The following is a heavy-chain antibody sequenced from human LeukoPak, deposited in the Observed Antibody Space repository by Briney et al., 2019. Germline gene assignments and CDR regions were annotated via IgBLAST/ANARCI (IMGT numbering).Heavy chain of an antibody. J-gene: IGHJ4*02. D-gene: IGHD3-10*01. CDR3: ARELFSSGSCPDG. CDR1: GFTFSYYA. Sequence: GRSLRLSCSASGFTFSYYAIHWVRQAPGKGLEWEALIWSDGSNKYYADSVKGRITISRDNSKNTVYLQMNSLRAEDTAVYYCARELFSSGSCPDGWGQGTLVTVSS. CDR2: IWSDGSNK. V-gene: IGHV3-33*01.